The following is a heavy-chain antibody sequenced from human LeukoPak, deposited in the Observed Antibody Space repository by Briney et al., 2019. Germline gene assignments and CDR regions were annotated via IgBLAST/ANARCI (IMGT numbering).Heavy chain of an antibody. Sequence: GGSLRLSCVASGFTFSSYALHWLRQAPGKGLEWMAVISADGTEKYYADSVKGRFTMSRDNSKNTLYVQMNSLRTEDTAVYYCARDAPYSGGCCAFDIWGQGTMVTVSS. V-gene: IGHV3-30-3*01. CDR2: ISADGTEK. CDR1: GFTFSSYA. D-gene: IGHD6-19*01. J-gene: IGHJ3*02. CDR3: ARDAPYSGGCCAFDI.